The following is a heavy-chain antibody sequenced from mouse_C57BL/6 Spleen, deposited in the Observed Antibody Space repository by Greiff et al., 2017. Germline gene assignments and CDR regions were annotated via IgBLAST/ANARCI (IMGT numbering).Heavy chain of an antibody. J-gene: IGHJ3*01. CDR3: ARSCYDEVAWFAY. CDR1: GFSFTSYA. CDR2: IRPGGGT. D-gene: IGHD2-12*01. Sequence: VKLVESGPGLVAPSQSLSITCAVSGFSFTSYAISWVRQPPGKGLEWLGVIRPGGGTNSNSALKSRQSISKDNSKSQVFLKMNSQQTDDTARYYCARSCYDEVAWFAYWGQGTLVTVSA. V-gene: IGHV2-9-1*01.